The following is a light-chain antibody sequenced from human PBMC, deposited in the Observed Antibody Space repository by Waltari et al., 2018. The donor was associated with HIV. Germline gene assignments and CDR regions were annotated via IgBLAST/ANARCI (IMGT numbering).Light chain of an antibody. CDR2: EVF. Sequence: QSALTQPRSVSGSPGQSVTISCTGTASDIGYFDYVSWYQQYPDNAPKVILYEVFQPRSGAPDSFTASKSGITASLTIYGLQDEYEADYYCCSDAGTYTYVCGSGTTVTVL. CDR1: ASDIGYFDY. CDR3: CSDAGTYTYV. V-gene: IGLV2-11*01. J-gene: IGLJ1*01.